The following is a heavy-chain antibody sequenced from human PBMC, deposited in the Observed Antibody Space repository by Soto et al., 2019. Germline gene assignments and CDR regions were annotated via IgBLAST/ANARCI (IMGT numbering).Heavy chain of an antibody. CDR3: ARDRQILLVRGVISNYYYYGMDV. CDR1: GYTFTSYG. D-gene: IGHD3-10*01. J-gene: IGHJ6*02. CDR2: ISAYNGNT. Sequence: ASVKVSCKASGYTFTSYGISWVRQAPGQGLERMGWISAYNGNTNYAQKLQGRVTMTTDTSTSTAYMELRSLRSDDTAVYYCARDRQILLVRGVISNYYYYGMDVWGQGTTVTVSS. V-gene: IGHV1-18*01.